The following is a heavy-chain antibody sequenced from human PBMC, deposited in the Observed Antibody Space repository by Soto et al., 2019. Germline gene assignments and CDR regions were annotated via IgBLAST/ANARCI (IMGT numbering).Heavy chain of an antibody. V-gene: IGHV4-34*01. CDR3: ARGRWELRFDQ. D-gene: IGHD1-26*01. J-gene: IGHJ4*02. Sequence: QVRLQQWGAGLLKPTETLSLTCAVYGGSFSGYYWSWIRQPPGKGLEWIGEINHSGSTNYNPPLKSRVTISVDTSKNQFSLTLNSVTAADTAMYYCARGRWELRFDQWGQGTLVTVSS. CDR2: INHSGST. CDR1: GGSFSGYY.